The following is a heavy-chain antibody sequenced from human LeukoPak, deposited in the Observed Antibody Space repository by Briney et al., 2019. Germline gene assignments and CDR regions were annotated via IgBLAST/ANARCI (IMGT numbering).Heavy chain of an antibody. D-gene: IGHD4-17*01. CDR2: INPNSGGT. J-gene: IGHJ4*02. CDR1: GYTLTGYY. V-gene: IGHV1-2*02. CDR3: ARGKKTTVTTDY. Sequence: ASVKVSCKASGYTLTGYYIHWVRQAPGQGLEWMGWINPNSGGTNYAQKFQGRVTMTRDTSISTAYMELSRLRSDDTAVYYCARGKKTTVTTDYWGQGTLVTVSS.